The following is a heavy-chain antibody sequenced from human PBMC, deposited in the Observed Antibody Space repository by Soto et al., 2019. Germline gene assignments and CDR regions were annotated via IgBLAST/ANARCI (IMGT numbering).Heavy chain of an antibody. J-gene: IGHJ4*02. V-gene: IGHV3-21*01. CDR1: GFTFSSYS. Sequence: EVQLVESGGGLVKPGGSLRLSCAASGFTFSSYSMNWVRQAPGKGLEWVSSISSSSSYIYYADSVKGRFTISRDNAKNSMYLQMNSLRAEDTAVYYCARDYLYYYASSEDYFDYWGQGTLVTVSS. CDR3: ARDYLYYYASSEDYFDY. CDR2: ISSSSSYI. D-gene: IGHD3-22*01.